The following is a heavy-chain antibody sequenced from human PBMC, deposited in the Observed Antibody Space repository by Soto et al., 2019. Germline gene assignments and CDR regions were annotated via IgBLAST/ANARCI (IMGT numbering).Heavy chain of an antibody. Sequence: LSLTCTVSGGSISSGGYYWSWIRQHPGKGLEWIGYIYYSGSTYYNPSLKSRVTISVDTSKNQFSLKLSSVTAADTAVYYCARAYGSGGPLNYWGQGTLVTVSS. CDR1: GGSISSGGYY. J-gene: IGHJ4*02. V-gene: IGHV4-31*03. D-gene: IGHD3-10*01. CDR3: ARAYGSGGPLNY. CDR2: IYYSGST.